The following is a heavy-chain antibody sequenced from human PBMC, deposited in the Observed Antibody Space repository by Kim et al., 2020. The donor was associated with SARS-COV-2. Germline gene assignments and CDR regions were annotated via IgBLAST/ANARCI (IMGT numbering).Heavy chain of an antibody. Sequence: SETLSLTCTVSGGSISSSSYYWGWIRQPPGKGLEWIGSIYYSGSTYYNPSLKSRVTISVDTSKNQFSLKLSSVTAADTAVYYCASYKRAAAAIYWFDPWGQGTLVTVSS. D-gene: IGHD2-2*01. CDR1: GGSISSSSYY. CDR2: IYYSGST. CDR3: ASYKRAAAAIYWFDP. J-gene: IGHJ5*02. V-gene: IGHV4-39*07.